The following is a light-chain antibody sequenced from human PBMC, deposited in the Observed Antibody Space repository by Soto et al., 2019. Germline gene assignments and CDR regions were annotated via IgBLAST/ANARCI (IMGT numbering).Light chain of an antibody. J-gene: IGKJ1*01. Sequence: DIPMTQSPSTLSASVGDRVTITCRASQSVSSWLAWYQQKPGKAPKLLIYDASSLESGVPSRFSGSGSGTEFTLTISSLQPDDFATYYCQQYYSYRTFGQGTKVEIK. CDR1: QSVSSW. CDR3: QQYYSYRT. V-gene: IGKV1-5*01. CDR2: DAS.